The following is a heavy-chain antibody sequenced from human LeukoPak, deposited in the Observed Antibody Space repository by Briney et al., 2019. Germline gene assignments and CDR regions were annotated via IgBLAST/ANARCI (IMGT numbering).Heavy chain of an antibody. CDR1: GYTFKNYA. Sequence: GGSLRLSCAASGYTFKNYAMHWVRQAPGKGLEWVAVIYYLASGQVYADSVRGRFTIPRDNSKNTLYLQMNSLRAEDTAVYYCARDNFYDSSGYSGPWGQGTLVTVSS. CDR3: ARDNFYDSSGYSGP. V-gene: IGHV3-30*04. CDR2: IYYLASGQ. J-gene: IGHJ5*02. D-gene: IGHD3-22*01.